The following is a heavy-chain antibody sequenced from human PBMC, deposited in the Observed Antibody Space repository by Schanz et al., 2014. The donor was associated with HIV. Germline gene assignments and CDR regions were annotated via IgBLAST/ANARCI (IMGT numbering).Heavy chain of an antibody. Sequence: QVQLVESGGGVVQPGRSLRLSCTASGFTFSSSGMHWVRQAPGKGLEWVAAMWYDESHKGYADSVKGRFTISRDNSKNTLSLQMNGLRAEDTAVYYCAKGGSDWTPGPIWCQHWGQGTLVTVSS. D-gene: IGHD6-19*01. CDR2: MWYDESHK. CDR1: GFTFSSSG. V-gene: IGHV3-33*06. J-gene: IGHJ1*01. CDR3: AKGGSDWTPGPIWCQH.